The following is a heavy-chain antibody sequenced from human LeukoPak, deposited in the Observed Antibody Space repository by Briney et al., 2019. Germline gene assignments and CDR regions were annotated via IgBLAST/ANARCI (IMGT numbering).Heavy chain of an antibody. CDR2: IFHGGST. Sequence: PAGSLRLSCAASGLTVTDNYFSWVREAPGKGLEWVSVIFHGGSTYHSDSVKGRFTISRDRPNNTLLLQMNSLRADDTALYHCARTITVYGDFDYWGQGILV. CDR3: ARTITVYGDFDY. V-gene: IGHV3-53*01. CDR1: GLTVTDNY. D-gene: IGHD2/OR15-2a*01. J-gene: IGHJ4*02.